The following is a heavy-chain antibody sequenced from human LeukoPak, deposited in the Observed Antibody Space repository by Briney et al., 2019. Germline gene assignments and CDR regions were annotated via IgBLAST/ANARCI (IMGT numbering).Heavy chain of an antibody. D-gene: IGHD1-26*01. CDR1: GGTYSSYA. CDR2: IIPIFGTA. J-gene: IGHJ4*02. Sequence: SVKVSCKASGGTYSSYAISWVRQAPGQGLEWMGRIIPIFGTANYAQKFQGRVTITTDESTSTAYMELSSLRSEDTAVYYCAIYSGSYHDYWGQGTLVTVSS. CDR3: AIYSGSYHDY. V-gene: IGHV1-69*05.